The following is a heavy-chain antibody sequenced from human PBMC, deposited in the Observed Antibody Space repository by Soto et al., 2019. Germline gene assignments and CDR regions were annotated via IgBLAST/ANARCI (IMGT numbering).Heavy chain of an antibody. CDR2: IIPILGIA. J-gene: IGHJ3*02. V-gene: IGHV1-69*08. CDR3: ARDPEVEYSGSYIDAFDI. CDR1: GGTFSSYT. D-gene: IGHD1-26*01. Sequence: QVQLVQSGAEVKKPGSSVKVSCKASGGTFSSYTISWVRQAPGQGLEWMGRIIPILGIANYAQKFQGRVTITADKSTSTAYMELSSLRSEDTAVYYCARDPEVEYSGSYIDAFDIWGQGTMVTVSS.